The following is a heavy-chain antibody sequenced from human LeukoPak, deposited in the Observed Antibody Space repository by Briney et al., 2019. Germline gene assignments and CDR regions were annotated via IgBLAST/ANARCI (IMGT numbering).Heavy chain of an antibody. Sequence: SQTLSLTCTVSGGSISSGGYYWRWIRQPPGKGLEWIGYIYHSGSTYYNPSLKSRVTISVDRSKNQFSLKLSSVTAADTAVYYCARDSTPDAFDIWGQGTMVTVSS. CDR3: ARDSTPDAFDI. D-gene: IGHD2-15*01. V-gene: IGHV4-30-2*01. J-gene: IGHJ3*02. CDR1: GGSISSGGYY. CDR2: IYHSGST.